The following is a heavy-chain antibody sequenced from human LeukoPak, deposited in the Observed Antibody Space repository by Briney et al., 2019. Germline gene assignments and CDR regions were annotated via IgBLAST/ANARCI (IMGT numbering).Heavy chain of an antibody. J-gene: IGHJ3*02. Sequence: SETLSLTCTVSGGSISSYYWSRIRQPPGKGLEWIGYIYYSGSTNYNPSLKSRVTISVDTSKNQFSLKLSSVTAADTAVYYCARELYSDALDIWGQGTMVTVSS. CDR3: ARELYSDALDI. CDR2: IYYSGST. CDR1: GGSISSYY. D-gene: IGHD2-15*01. V-gene: IGHV4-59*01.